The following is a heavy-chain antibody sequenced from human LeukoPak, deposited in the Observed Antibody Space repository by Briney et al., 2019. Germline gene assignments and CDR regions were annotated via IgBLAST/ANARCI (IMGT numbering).Heavy chain of an antibody. CDR2: IYYSGST. D-gene: IGHD3-22*01. Sequence: SETLSLTCTVSGGSISSGGYYWSWIRQHPGKGLEWIGYIYYSGSTYYNPSLKSRVTISVDTSKNQFSLELSSVTAADTAVYYCARSWGYYDSSGYPFDFDYWGQGTLVTVSS. CDR3: ARSWGYYDSSGYPFDFDY. CDR1: GGSISSGGYY. V-gene: IGHV4-31*03. J-gene: IGHJ4*02.